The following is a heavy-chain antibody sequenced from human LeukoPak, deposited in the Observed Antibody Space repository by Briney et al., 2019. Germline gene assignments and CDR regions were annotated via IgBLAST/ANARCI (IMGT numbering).Heavy chain of an antibody. J-gene: IGHJ4*02. V-gene: IGHV3-30-3*01. Sequence: GRSLRLSCAASGFTFSSYAMHWVRQAPGKGLEWVAVISYDGSNKYYADSVKGRFTISRDNSRNTLYLQMNSLRAEDTAVYYCARDSLDIVATLPDYWGQGTLVTVSS. CDR2: ISYDGSNK. CDR1: GFTFSSYA. CDR3: ARDSLDIVATLPDY. D-gene: IGHD5-12*01.